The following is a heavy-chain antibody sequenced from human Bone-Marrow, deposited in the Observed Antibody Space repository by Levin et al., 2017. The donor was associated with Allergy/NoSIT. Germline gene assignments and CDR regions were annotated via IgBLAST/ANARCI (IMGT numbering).Heavy chain of an antibody. J-gene: IGHJ4*02. Sequence: SGPTLVKPTQTLTLTCTFSGFSLSTSGVGVGWIRQPPGKALEWLALIYWDDDKRYSPSLKSRLTITKDTSKNQVVLTMTNMDPVDTATYYCARYSYGFYRTRTLFDYWGQGTLVTVSS. CDR1: GFSLSTSGVG. CDR3: ARYSYGFYRTRTLFDY. V-gene: IGHV2-5*02. D-gene: IGHD5-18*01. CDR2: IYWDDDK.